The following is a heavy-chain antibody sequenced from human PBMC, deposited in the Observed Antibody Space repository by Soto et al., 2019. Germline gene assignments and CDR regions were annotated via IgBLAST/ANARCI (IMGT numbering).Heavy chain of an antibody. CDR2: IDPSDSYT. CDR3: PFSSGQVAHDYYGMDV. CDR1: GYSFTSYW. Sequence: PGESLKISCKGSGYSFTSYWISWVRQMPGKGLEWMGRIDPSDSYTNYSPSFQGHVTISADKSISTAYLQWSSLKASDTAMYYCPFSSGQVAHDYYGMDVWGQGTTVNVSS. V-gene: IGHV5-10-1*01. J-gene: IGHJ6*02.